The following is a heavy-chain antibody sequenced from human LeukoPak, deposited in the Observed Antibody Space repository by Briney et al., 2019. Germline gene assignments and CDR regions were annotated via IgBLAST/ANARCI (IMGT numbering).Heavy chain of an antibody. J-gene: IGHJ4*02. Sequence: PGGSLRLSCAASGFTFSRYEMNWVRQAPGKGLEWIGSIYYSGSTYYNPSLKSRVIISVDTSKNQFSLKLSSVTAADTAVYYCARDRYYASGGYWVTLDYWGQGTLVTVSS. D-gene: IGHD3-10*01. CDR2: IYYSGST. CDR1: GFTFSRYE. V-gene: IGHV4-59*05. CDR3: ARDRYYASGGYWVTLDY.